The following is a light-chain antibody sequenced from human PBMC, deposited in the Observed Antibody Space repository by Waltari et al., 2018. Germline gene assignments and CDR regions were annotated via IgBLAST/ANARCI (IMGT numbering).Light chain of an antibody. J-gene: IGKJ4*01. CDR2: AAS. Sequence: DIQLTQSPSFLSVSVGDRVTITCPASQGISSSLAWYQQKPGQAPKLLVYAASSLQSGVPSRFSGSGSGTEFTLTISSLEPEDFASYYCQQLSTYPLTIGGGTKVEIK. V-gene: IGKV1-9*01. CDR1: QGISSS. CDR3: QQLSTYPLT.